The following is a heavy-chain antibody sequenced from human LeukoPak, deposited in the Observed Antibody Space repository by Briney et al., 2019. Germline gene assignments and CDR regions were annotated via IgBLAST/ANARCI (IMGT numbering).Heavy chain of an antibody. Sequence: GASVKVSCKASGYNFTNFGISCVRQDPGQGLQWMGWVSGYLKDANSAQKFYVKNTKHAERFHDRVTMTADTSTSTAYMELSSLKFDDTAVYFCARDLPVVALVMDYWGQGTLITVSS. CDR1: GYNFTNFG. D-gene: IGHD2-15*01. J-gene: IGHJ4*02. V-gene: IGHV1-18*01. CDR2: VSGYLKDANSAQKFYVKNT. CDR3: ARDLPVVALVMDY.